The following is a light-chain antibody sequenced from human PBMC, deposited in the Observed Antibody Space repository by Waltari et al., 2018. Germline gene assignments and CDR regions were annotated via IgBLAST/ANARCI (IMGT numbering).Light chain of an antibody. CDR3: AAWDDSLNGWV. V-gene: IGLV1-44*01. CDR1: SSNIGSNT. CDR2: NNN. J-gene: IGLJ3*02. Sequence: QSVLTQPPSASGTPGQRVTISCSGSSSNIGSNTVNWYQHLPGTAPKLLIFNNNQRPSGVPDRLSGSKSGTSASLAISGLQSEDEADYYCAAWDDSLNGWVFGGGTKLTVL.